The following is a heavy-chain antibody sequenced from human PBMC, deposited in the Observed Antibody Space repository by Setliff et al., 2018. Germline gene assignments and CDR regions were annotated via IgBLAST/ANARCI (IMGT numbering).Heavy chain of an antibody. CDR3: ARSFSRSEKFLLDY. D-gene: IGHD2-15*01. J-gene: IGHJ4*02. V-gene: IGHV4-34*12. CDR2: IIHSGST. Sequence: PSETLSLTCAVYGGSFSGYYWSWIRQPPGKRLEWIGEIIHSGSTNYNPSLKSRVTISMDTSKNQFSLKVSSVTAADTAVYYCARSFSRSEKFLLDYWGQRALVTVSS. CDR1: GGSFSGYY.